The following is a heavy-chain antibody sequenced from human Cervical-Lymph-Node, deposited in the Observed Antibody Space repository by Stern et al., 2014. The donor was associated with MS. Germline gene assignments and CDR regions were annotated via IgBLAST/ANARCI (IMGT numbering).Heavy chain of an antibody. D-gene: IGHD3-22*01. CDR2: IYPADSDT. J-gene: IGHJ4*02. CDR1: GYSFTNYW. CDR3: GRYYYDSNVLPTDY. V-gene: IGHV5-51*03. Sequence: VQLVESGAEVRKPGESLKISCKGSGYSFTNYWIAWVRQMPGQGLEWMGIIYPADSDTRYSPSFQGQVTISADKSISTAYLQWSSLKDSDTAMYYCGRYYYDSNVLPTDYWGQGTLVTVSS.